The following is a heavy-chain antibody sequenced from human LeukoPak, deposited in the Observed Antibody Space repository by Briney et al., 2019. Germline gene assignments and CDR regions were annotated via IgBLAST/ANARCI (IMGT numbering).Heavy chain of an antibody. CDR2: INHSGST. J-gene: IGHJ4*02. Sequence: PSETLSLTCAVYGGSFSGYYWSWIRQPPGKGLEWIGEINHSGSTNYNPSLKSRVTISVDTSKNQFSLKLSSVTAADTAVYYCARGPSRYFDWYIGGSYFDYWGQGTLVTVSP. V-gene: IGHV4-34*01. CDR3: ARGPSRYFDWYIGGSYFDY. CDR1: GGSFSGYY. D-gene: IGHD3-9*01.